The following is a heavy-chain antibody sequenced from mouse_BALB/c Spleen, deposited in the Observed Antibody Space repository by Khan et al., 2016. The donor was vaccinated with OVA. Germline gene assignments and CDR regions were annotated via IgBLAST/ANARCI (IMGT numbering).Heavy chain of an antibody. Sequence: QVQLQQSGAELARPGASVTMSCKASGYTFTSYTIHWIKLRPGQGLEWIGFINPSNGYTNYNQKFKDKATLTADKSSTTVYMQLSSLTSDDSAVYNCVRDGAYHRNDGWFAYWGQGTLVTVSA. CDR2: INPSNGYT. D-gene: IGHD2-14*01. CDR1: GYTFTSYT. CDR3: VRDGAYHRNDGWFAY. J-gene: IGHJ3*01. V-gene: IGHV1-4*01.